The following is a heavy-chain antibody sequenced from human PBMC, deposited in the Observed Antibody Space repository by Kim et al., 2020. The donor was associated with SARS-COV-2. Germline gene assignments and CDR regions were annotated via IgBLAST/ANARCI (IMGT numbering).Heavy chain of an antibody. D-gene: IGHD5-18*01. Sequence: SETLSLTCTVSGGSISSSSYYWGWIRQPPGKGLEWIGSIYYSGSTYYNPSLKSRVTISVDTSKNQFSLKLSSVTAADTAVYYCARLLLVQLWSKYYFDYWGQGTLVTVSS. CDR3: ARLLLVQLWSKYYFDY. V-gene: IGHV4-39*01. CDR2: IYYSGST. CDR1: GGSISSSSYY. J-gene: IGHJ4*02.